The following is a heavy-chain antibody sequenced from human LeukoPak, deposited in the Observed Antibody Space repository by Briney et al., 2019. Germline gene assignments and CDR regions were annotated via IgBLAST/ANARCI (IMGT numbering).Heavy chain of an antibody. D-gene: IGHD7-27*01. V-gene: IGHV3-74*01. Sequence: PGGSLRLSCAASRFTFSTHLMHWVRQAPGKGLVWVSRLDGDGSTTSYADSVKGRFIISRDTAKSTLFLQMNSLRVEDTAVYFCVRGADWGSNAFDIWGQGTMVTVSS. CDR3: VRGADWGSNAFDI. CDR1: RFTFSTHL. J-gene: IGHJ3*02. CDR2: LDGDGSTT.